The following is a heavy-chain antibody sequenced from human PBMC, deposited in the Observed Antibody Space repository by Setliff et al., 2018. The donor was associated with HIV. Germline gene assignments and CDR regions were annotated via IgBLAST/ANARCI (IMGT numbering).Heavy chain of an antibody. J-gene: IGHJ4*03. V-gene: IGHV3-23*01. CDR1: GFTFNTYA. Sequence: PGGSLRLSCAASGFTFNTYAMSWVRQAPGKGLEWVSVISGSGGSTFYADSVKGRFTISRDNSKNTLYLQMNRLRVEDTAVYYCARSPQGGYFDYWGQGTLVTVSS. CDR2: ISGSGGST. CDR3: ARSPQGGYFDY.